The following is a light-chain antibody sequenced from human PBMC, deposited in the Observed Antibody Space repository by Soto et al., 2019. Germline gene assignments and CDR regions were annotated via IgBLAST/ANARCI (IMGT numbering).Light chain of an antibody. CDR2: GNS. CDR1: SSNIGAGYD. J-gene: IGLJ1*01. V-gene: IGLV1-40*01. Sequence: QSVLTQPPSVSGAPGQRVTISCTGSSSNIGAGYDVHWYQQLPGTAPKLLIYGNSNRPSGVPDRFSGSKSGTSASLAITGLQAEDESDYYCQSSDSSLSGYVVGPGTKVTVL. CDR3: QSSDSSLSGYV.